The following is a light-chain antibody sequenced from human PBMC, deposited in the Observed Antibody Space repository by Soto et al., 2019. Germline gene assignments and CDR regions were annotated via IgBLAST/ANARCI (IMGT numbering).Light chain of an antibody. V-gene: IGLV2-23*01. J-gene: IGLJ1*01. CDR1: SDFVGSFSL. Sequence: QSVLVQPASVSESPGQSITISCTGNSDFVGSFSLVSWYQQHPGKAPTVMISEGHRRPSGVPDSFSGSSSVITASLTISGLQAVDDAAYYGCLYVGATTDVCGTGTKVTV. CDR3: CLYVGATTDV. CDR2: EGH.